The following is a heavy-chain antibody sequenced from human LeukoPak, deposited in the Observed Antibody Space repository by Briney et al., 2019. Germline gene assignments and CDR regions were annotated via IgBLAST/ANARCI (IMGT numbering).Heavy chain of an antibody. V-gene: IGHV3-48*03. D-gene: IGHD3-10*01. CDR1: GFIFSSYE. CDR2: ISSSGSTI. CDR3: ARVGYYGSGSYYFDY. Sequence: GGSLRLSCVASGFIFSSYEMNWVRQAPGKGLEWVSYISSSGSTIYYADSVKGRFTISRDNAKNSLYLQMNSLRAEDTAVYYCARVGYYGSGSYYFDYWGQGTLVTVSS. J-gene: IGHJ4*02.